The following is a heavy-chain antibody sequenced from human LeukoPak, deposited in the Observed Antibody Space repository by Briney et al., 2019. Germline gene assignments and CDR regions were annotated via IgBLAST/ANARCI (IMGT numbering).Heavy chain of an antibody. J-gene: IGHJ4*02. V-gene: IGHV4-59*01. CDR3: ARDPSGWYDY. CDR1: GGSISSYY. Sequence: SETLSLTXTVSGGSISSYYWSWIRQPPGKGLEWIGYIYYSGSTNDNPSLKSRVTISVDTSENQFSLKLSSVTAADTAVYYCARDPSGWYDYWGQGTLVTVSS. D-gene: IGHD6-19*01. CDR2: IYYSGST.